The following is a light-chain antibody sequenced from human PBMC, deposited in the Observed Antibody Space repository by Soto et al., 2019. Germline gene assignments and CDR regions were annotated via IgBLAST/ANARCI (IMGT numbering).Light chain of an antibody. Sequence: DIQMTQSPSTLSASVGDRVTITCRTSQSISSWLAWYQQKPGKAPKLLIYKASSLESGVPSRFRGSGSGTDFTLTISRLEPEDFSVFYCQQYDTSPGTFGQGTKVDIK. CDR1: QSISSW. V-gene: IGKV1-5*03. CDR3: QQYDTSPGT. CDR2: KAS. J-gene: IGKJ1*01.